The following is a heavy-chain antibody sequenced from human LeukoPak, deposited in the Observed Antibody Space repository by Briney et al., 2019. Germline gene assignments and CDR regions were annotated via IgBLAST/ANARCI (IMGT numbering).Heavy chain of an antibody. J-gene: IGHJ4*02. Sequence: PGGSLRLSCAASGFTFSNYWMSWVRQAPGKGLEWVANIKQDGSEKYYVDSVKGRFTISRDNAKNSLYLQMNSLRAEDTAVYYCARDKAVGATHFDYWGQGTLVTVSS. CDR1: GFTFSNYW. D-gene: IGHD1-26*01. CDR2: IKQDGSEK. CDR3: ARDKAVGATHFDY. V-gene: IGHV3-7*03.